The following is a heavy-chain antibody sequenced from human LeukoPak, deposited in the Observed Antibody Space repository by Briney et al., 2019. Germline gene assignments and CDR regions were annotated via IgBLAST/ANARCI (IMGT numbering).Heavy chain of an antibody. CDR1: GGTFSSYA. J-gene: IGHJ3*02. V-gene: IGHV1-69*06. Sequence: GASVKVSCKASGGTFSSYAISWVRQAPGQGLEWVGGIIPIFGTANYAQKFQGRVTITADKSTSTAYMELSSLRSEDTAVYYCARGEDFSAFDIWGQGTMVTVSS. CDR3: ARGEDFSAFDI. D-gene: IGHD1-26*01. CDR2: IIPIFGTA.